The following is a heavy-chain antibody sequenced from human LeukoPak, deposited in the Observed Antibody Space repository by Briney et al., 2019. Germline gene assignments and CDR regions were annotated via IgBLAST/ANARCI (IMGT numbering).Heavy chain of an antibody. D-gene: IGHD5-24*01. CDR3: AKDDGGYNPSGV. CDR1: GVTFSSYG. Sequence: PGGSLRLSCAASGVTFSSYGMHWVRQAPGKGLEWVAFIRYDGSNKYYADSVKGRFTISRDNSKNTLYLQMNSLRAEDTAVYYCAKDDGGYNPSGVWGKGTTVTVSS. J-gene: IGHJ6*04. CDR2: IRYDGSNK. V-gene: IGHV3-30*02.